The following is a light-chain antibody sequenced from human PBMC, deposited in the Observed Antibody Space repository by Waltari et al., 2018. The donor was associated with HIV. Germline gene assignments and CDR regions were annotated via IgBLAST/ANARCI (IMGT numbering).Light chain of an antibody. J-gene: IGKJ2*01. V-gene: IGKV1-39*01. CDR3: QQSYSTPYT. CDR2: AAS. CDR1: QNINHF. Sequence: DIQMTQSPSSLSASVGDTVTITCRTSQNINHFLNWYLQRPGKAPDLLIYAASSLQSGVPSRFSGSGSGTDFTLTISSLQPEDFATYHCQQSYSTPYTFGQGTKLEIK.